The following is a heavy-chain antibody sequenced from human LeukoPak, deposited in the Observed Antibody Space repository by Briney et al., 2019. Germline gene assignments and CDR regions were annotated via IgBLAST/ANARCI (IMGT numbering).Heavy chain of an antibody. Sequence: GGSLRLSCAASGFTFIDYDMHWVRQVIGKGLEWVSAIGIRGDTHYSGSVKGRFTISRENAESSLYLQMNSLRAEDTAVYYCARGGIQVAGIDEFDYWGQGTLVTVSS. CDR3: ARGGIQVAGIDEFDY. CDR2: IGIRGDT. V-gene: IGHV3-13*01. J-gene: IGHJ4*02. CDR1: GFTFIDYD. D-gene: IGHD6-19*01.